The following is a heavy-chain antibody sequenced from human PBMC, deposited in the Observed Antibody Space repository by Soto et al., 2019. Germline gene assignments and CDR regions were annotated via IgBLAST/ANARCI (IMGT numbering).Heavy chain of an antibody. CDR1: GFTFDDYA. CDR2: INWNSGSI. V-gene: IGHV3-9*01. D-gene: IGHD3-10*01. CDR3: AKDRGSGSYAANYYYYGMDV. Sequence: EEQLVESGGGLVQPGRSLRLSCAASGFTFDDYAMHWVRQAPGKGLEWVSGINWNSGSIGYADSVKGRFTISRDNAKTYLYLQMNSLRAEDTALYYCAKDRGSGSYAANYYYYGMDVWGQGTTVTVSS. J-gene: IGHJ6*02.